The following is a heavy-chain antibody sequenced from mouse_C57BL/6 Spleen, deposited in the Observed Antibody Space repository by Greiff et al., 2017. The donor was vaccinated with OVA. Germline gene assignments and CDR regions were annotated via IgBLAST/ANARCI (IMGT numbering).Heavy chain of an antibody. CDR3: APYDYDPGFAY. V-gene: IGHV1-81*01. D-gene: IGHD2-4*01. Sequence: VKLQQSGAELARPGASVKLSCKASGYTFTSYGISWVKQRTGQGLEWIGEIYPRSGNTYYNEKFKGKATLTADKSSSTAYMELRSLTSEDSAVYFCAPYDYDPGFAYWGQGTLVTVSA. CDR2: IYPRSGNT. J-gene: IGHJ3*01. CDR1: GYTFTSYG.